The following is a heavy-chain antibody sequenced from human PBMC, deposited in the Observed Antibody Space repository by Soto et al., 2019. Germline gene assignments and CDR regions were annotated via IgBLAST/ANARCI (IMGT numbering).Heavy chain of an antibody. Sequence: GGSLRFSCVASGFTFSDYAMTWVRQAPGKGLEWVATISATGGNIEYTDSLKGRFTISRDNSKNTLYLQLNGLTSDDTAVHYCAKVAGGLGYFDLWGRGTLVTV. D-gene: IGHD3-16*01. CDR3: AKVAGGLGYFDL. V-gene: IGHV3-23*01. CDR2: ISATGGNI. J-gene: IGHJ2*01. CDR1: GFTFSDYA.